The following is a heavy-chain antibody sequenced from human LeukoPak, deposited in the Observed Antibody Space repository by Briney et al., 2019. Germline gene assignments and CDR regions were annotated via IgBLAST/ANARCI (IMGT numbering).Heavy chain of an antibody. CDR3: ARGGYSGYDYVDY. Sequence: PGGSLRLSCAASGFTVSSNYMSWVRQAPGKGLEWVSVIYSGGSTYYADSVKGRFTISRHNSKNTLYLQMSSLRAEDTAVYYCARGGYSGYDYVDYWGQGTLVIVSS. D-gene: IGHD5-12*01. V-gene: IGHV3-53*04. CDR2: IYSGGST. J-gene: IGHJ4*02. CDR1: GFTVSSNY.